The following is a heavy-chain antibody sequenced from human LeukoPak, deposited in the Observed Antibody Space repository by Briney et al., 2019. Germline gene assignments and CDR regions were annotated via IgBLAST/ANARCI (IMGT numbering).Heavy chain of an antibody. CDR1: GFSLSTSGMC. D-gene: IGHD4-17*01. V-gene: IGHV2-70*11. CDR2: IDWDDDK. Sequence: SGPALVKPTQTLTLTRTFPGFSLSTSGMCVSWIRQPPGKALEWLARIDWDDDKYYSTSLKTRLTISKDTSKNQVVLTMTNMDPVDTATYYCARIDDYGDYSLGYWGQGTLVTVSS. CDR3: ARIDDYGDYSLGY. J-gene: IGHJ4*02.